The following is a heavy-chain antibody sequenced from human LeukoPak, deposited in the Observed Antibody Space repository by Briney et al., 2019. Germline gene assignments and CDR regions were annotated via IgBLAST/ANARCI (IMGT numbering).Heavy chain of an antibody. D-gene: IGHD3-10*01. CDR2: ISAYNGNT. V-gene: IGHV1-18*04. Sequence: ASVKLSCKASGYTFTGYYMHWVRQAPGQGLEWMGWISAYNGNTNYAQKLQGRVTMTTDTSTSTAYMELRSLRSDDTAVYYCARVNGFGELRYYYYYYYMDVWGKGTTVTVSS. J-gene: IGHJ6*03. CDR1: GYTFTGYY. CDR3: ARVNGFGELRYYYYYYYMDV.